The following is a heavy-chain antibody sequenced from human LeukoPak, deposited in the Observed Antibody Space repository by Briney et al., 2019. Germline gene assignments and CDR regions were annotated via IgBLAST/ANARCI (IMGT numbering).Heavy chain of an antibody. D-gene: IGHD2-15*01. J-gene: IGHJ6*03. V-gene: IGHV4-4*02. Sequence: PSGTLSLTCAVSGGSISSSNWWSWVRQPPGKGLEWIGEIYHSGSTNYNPSLKSRVTISVDTSKNQFSLKLSSVTAADTAVYYCARVSARYCSGGSCFSYYYYYYMDVWGKGTTVTVSS. CDR2: IYHSGST. CDR3: ARVSARYCSGGSCFSYYYYYYMDV. CDR1: GGSISSSNW.